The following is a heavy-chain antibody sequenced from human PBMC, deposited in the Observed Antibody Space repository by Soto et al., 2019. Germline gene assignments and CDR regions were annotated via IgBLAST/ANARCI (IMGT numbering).Heavy chain of an antibody. CDR3: AREALVVVYGFEP. V-gene: IGHV4-31*03. CDR2: IFYSWST. CDR1: VGSIRNGAYY. D-gene: IGHD2-8*01. J-gene: IGHJ5*02. Sequence: SETLSLTCTVSVGSIRNGAYYLSWLRQHPGKGLEWIGHIFYSWSTYYNPSLQSRVTMSVDASKNQFSLKLSSVTAADTAVYYCAREALVVVYGFEPWGPGTMVTVSS.